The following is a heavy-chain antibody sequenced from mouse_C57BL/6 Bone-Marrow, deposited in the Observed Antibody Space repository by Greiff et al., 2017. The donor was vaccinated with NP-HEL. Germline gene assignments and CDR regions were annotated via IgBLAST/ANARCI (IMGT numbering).Heavy chain of an antibody. CDR2: IDPSDSET. CDR1: GYTFTSYW. V-gene: IGHV1-52*01. CDR3: ARGGETVRGLGY. J-gene: IGHJ2*01. D-gene: IGHD1-1*01. Sequence: QVQLKQPGAELVRPGSSVKLSCKASGYTFTSYWMHWVKQRPIQGLEWIGNIDPSDSETHYNQKFKDKATLTVDKSSSTAYMQLSSLTSEDSAVYYCARGGETVRGLGYWGQGTTLTVSS.